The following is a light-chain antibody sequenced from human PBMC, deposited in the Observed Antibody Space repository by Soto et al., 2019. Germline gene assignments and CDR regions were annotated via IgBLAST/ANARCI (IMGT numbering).Light chain of an antibody. CDR2: GSS. CDR3: QSYDSSLSGYV. CDR1: SSNIGAGYD. Sequence: QSVLTQPPSVSGAPGQRVTISCTGSSSNIGAGYDVHWYQQLPGTAPKLLIYGSSNRPSGVPDRFSGSKSGTSASLAITGLQAEDEADYYCQSYDSSLSGYVFRTGTKLTVL. V-gene: IGLV1-40*01. J-gene: IGLJ1*01.